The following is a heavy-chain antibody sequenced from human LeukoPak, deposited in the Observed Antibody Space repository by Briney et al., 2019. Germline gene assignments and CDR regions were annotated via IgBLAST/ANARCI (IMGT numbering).Heavy chain of an antibody. Sequence: PGGSLRLSCAASGFTFDDYAMHWVRQAPGKGLEWVSGISWNSGSIGYADSVKGRFTVSRDNAKNSLYLHMNSLRPEDTALYYCARVPEKDYGDYGNYFDYWGQGTLVTISS. CDR1: GFTFDDYA. D-gene: IGHD4-17*01. J-gene: IGHJ4*02. CDR2: ISWNSGSI. V-gene: IGHV3-9*01. CDR3: ARVPEKDYGDYGNYFDY.